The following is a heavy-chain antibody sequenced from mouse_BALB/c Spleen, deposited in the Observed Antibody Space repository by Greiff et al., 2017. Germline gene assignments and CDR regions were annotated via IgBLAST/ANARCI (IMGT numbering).Heavy chain of an antibody. D-gene: IGHD1-1*01. Sequence: EVMLVESGGGLVQPGGSLRLSCATSGFTFTDYYMSWVRQPPGKALEWLGFIRNKANGYTTEYSASVKGRFTISRDNSQSILYLQMNTLRAEDSATYYCARVMYYYGSRYFDVWGAGTTVTVSS. CDR3: ARVMYYYGSRYFDV. J-gene: IGHJ1*01. CDR1: GFTFTDYY. V-gene: IGHV7-3*02. CDR2: IRNKANGYTT.